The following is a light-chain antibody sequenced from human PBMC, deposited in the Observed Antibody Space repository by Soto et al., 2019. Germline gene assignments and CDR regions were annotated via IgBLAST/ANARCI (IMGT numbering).Light chain of an antibody. Sequence: DIVMTQSPDSLAVSLGERATINCKSSQSVLYSSNNKNYLAWYQQKPGQPPKLLIYWASTRESGVPDRFSGSGSVTDFTLTISSLQAEDVAVYYCQQYYSTPGVTFGQGTKVEIK. V-gene: IGKV4-1*01. J-gene: IGKJ1*01. CDR2: WAS. CDR3: QQYYSTPGVT. CDR1: QSVLYSSNNKNY.